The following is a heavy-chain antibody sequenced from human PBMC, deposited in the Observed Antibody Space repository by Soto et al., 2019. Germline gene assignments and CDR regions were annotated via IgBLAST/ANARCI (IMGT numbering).Heavy chain of an antibody. Sequence: QVQLVQSGAEVKKPGSSVKVSCKASGGTFSSYAISWVRQAPGKGLEWMGGIIPIFGTANYAQKFQGRVTITADESTSTAYMELSSLRSEDTAVYYCASGGAYCGGDCYHYWGQGTLVTVSS. CDR1: GGTFSSYA. V-gene: IGHV1-69*01. CDR2: IIPIFGTA. J-gene: IGHJ4*02. D-gene: IGHD2-21*02. CDR3: ASGGAYCGGDCYHY.